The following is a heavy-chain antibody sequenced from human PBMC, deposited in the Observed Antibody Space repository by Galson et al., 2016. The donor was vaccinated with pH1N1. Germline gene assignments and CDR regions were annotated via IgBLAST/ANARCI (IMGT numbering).Heavy chain of an antibody. CDR2: IHTTTGDT. J-gene: IGHJ4*02. CDR1: GYTFTIYA. CDR3: ARESYRCSGGSCYFDS. D-gene: IGHD2-15*01. Sequence: SVKVSCKASGYTFTIYAISWVRQAPGQGLEWMGWIHTTTGDTSYGQGFTGRFGFSLDTSVTTAYLQISSLKTEDAAVYYCARESYRCSGGSCYFDSWGQGTLVTVSS. V-gene: IGHV7-4-1*02.